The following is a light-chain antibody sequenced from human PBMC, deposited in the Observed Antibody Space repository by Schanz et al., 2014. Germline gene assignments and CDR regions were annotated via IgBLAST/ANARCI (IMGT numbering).Light chain of an antibody. Sequence: QSVLTQPPSASGSPGQSVTISCTGTSNDVGRYDYVSWYQQHPGKAPKLILFEVTKRPSGVPDRFSGSMSGNTASLTISVLQAEDEADYHCCSYVDSYTGVFGGGTKLTVL. CDR3: CSYVDSYTGV. CDR2: EVT. CDR1: SNDVGRYDY. V-gene: IGLV2-8*01. J-gene: IGLJ3*02.